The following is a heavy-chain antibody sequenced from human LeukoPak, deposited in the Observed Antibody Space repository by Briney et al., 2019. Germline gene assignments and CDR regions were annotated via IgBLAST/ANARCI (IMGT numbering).Heavy chain of an antibody. V-gene: IGHV3-20*04. CDR2: INWNGGST. CDR1: GFTFYDYG. J-gene: IGHJ4*02. Sequence: GGSLRLSCAASGFTFYDYGMTWVPQAPGKGLEWVSGINWNGGSTAYADSVKGRFTISRDNAKNSLYLQMNSLRAEDTAVYYCAREFSGSNYGFPFDYWGQGTLVTVSS. CDR3: AREFSGSNYGFPFDY. D-gene: IGHD1-26*01.